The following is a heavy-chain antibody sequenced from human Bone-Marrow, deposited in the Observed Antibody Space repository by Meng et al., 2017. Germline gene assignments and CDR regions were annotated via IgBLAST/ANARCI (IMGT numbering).Heavy chain of an antibody. CDR2: IYGDGST. D-gene: IGHD6-13*01. CDR3: AGRAMGAAAYDY. CDR1: GFTFSSYA. V-gene: IGHV3-23*03. Sequence: EVQLVGSGGGLVRPGGSLRLSFAASGFTFSSYAMSWVRQAPGKGLEWVSLIYGDGSTFYADSVKGRFTISRDNSKNTVYLQMNSLRLEDTAVYYCAGRAMGAAAYDYWGQGTLVTVSS. J-gene: IGHJ4*02.